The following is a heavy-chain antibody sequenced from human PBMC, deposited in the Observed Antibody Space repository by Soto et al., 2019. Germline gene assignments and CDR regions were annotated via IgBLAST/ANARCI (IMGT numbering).Heavy chain of an antibody. CDR3: ARGHSTDCSNGVCSFFYNHEMDV. V-gene: IGHV1-2*04. CDR1: GYSFTDYH. CDR2: INPKSGRT. J-gene: IGHJ6*02. Sequence: ASVKVSCKASGYSFTDYHIHWVRQAPGQGLEWVGRINPKSGRTSTAQKFQGWVTMTRDRSISTVYMELTRLRSDDTAVYFCARGHSTDCSNGVCSFFYNHEMDVWGQGTTVTVSS. D-gene: IGHD2-8*01.